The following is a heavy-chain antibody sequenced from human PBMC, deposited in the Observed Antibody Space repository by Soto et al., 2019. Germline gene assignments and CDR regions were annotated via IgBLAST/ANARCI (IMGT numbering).Heavy chain of an antibody. V-gene: IGHV4-34*01. J-gene: IGHJ4*02. D-gene: IGHD2-15*01. CDR2: INHSGST. CDR1: GGSFSGYY. Sequence: SETLSLTCAVYGGSFSGYYWSWIRQPPGKGLEWIGEINHSGSTNYNPSLKSRVTISVDTSKNQFSLKLSSVTAADTAVYYCARGWYCSGGSCYEQVPRNYFDYWGQGTLVTVSS. CDR3: ARGWYCSGGSCYEQVPRNYFDY.